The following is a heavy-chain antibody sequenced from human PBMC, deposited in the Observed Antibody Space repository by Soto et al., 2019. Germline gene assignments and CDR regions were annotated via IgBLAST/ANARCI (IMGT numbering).Heavy chain of an antibody. V-gene: IGHV1-18*01. J-gene: IGHJ6*02. CDR1: GYTFTSYG. D-gene: IGHD2-2*01. CDR2: ISAYNGNT. Sequence: QVQLVQSGAEVKKPGASVKVSCKASGYTFTSYGISWVRQAPGQGLEWMGWISAYNGNTNYAQKLQGRVTMTTDTSTSTAYMELRSLRSDDTAVYYCASSNVVPAADYYDGMDVWGQGTTVTVSS. CDR3: ASSNVVPAADYYDGMDV.